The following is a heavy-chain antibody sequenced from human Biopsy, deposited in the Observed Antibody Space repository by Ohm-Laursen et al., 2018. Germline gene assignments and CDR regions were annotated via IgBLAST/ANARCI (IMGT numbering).Heavy chain of an antibody. CDR1: TGTFNSYG. Sequence: ASVKVSCKVPTGTFNSYGIIWVRQAPGQGLEWMGRIIPILRTTAYAQTFLGRVTITADSPTSTVDMELTSLTSDDTAVYFCAREAIGYQLPCDDWGQGTLVIVSS. J-gene: IGHJ4*02. V-gene: IGHV1-69*11. CDR3: AREAIGYQLPCDD. CDR2: IIPILRTT. D-gene: IGHD2-2*01.